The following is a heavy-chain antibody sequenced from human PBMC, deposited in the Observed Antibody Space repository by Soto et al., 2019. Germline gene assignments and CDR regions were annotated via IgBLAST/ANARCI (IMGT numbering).Heavy chain of an antibody. Sequence: QVQLVQSGAEVKKPGASVKVSCKASGYTFTSYDINWVRQATGQGLEWMGWMNPNSGNTGYAQKFQGRVTMTRNTSISTAYMELSSLRSEDTAVYYCARAGYSSSWYLEYWFDPWGQGTLVTVSS. CDR3: ARAGYSSSWYLEYWFDP. CDR1: GYTFTSYD. V-gene: IGHV1-8*01. CDR2: MNPNSGNT. D-gene: IGHD6-13*01. J-gene: IGHJ5*02.